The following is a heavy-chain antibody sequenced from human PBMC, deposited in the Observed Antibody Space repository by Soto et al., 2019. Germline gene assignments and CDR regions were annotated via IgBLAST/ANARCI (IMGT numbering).Heavy chain of an antibody. Sequence: SETLPITFADYDRSFSGYYWSWIRQPPGKGLEWIGEINHSGSTNYNPSLKSRVTISVDTSKNQFPLKLSSVTAADTAVYYCAREGLVGYCSGGSCYVNWFDPWGQGTLVTVSS. V-gene: IGHV4-34*01. CDR2: INHSGST. J-gene: IGHJ5*02. CDR1: DRSFSGYY. D-gene: IGHD2-15*01. CDR3: AREGLVGYCSGGSCYVNWFDP.